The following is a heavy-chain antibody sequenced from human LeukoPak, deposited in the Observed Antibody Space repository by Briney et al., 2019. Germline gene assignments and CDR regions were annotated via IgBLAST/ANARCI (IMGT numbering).Heavy chain of an antibody. Sequence: GGSLRLSCAASGFTFSDYYMSWIRQAPGKGLEWVSYISSSGSTIYYADSVKGRFTISRDNAKNSLYLQMNSLRAEDTAVYYCARGYCSGGSCYLGSDYWGQGTLVTVSS. D-gene: IGHD2-15*01. V-gene: IGHV3-11*01. CDR3: ARGYCSGGSCYLGSDY. J-gene: IGHJ4*02. CDR2: ISSSGSTI. CDR1: GFTFSDYY.